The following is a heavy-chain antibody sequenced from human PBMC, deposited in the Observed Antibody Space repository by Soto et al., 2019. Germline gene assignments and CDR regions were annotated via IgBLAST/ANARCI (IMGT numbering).Heavy chain of an antibody. J-gene: IGHJ6*03. D-gene: IGHD3-10*01. CDR3: ARGLKFTTPLVRGVNPYYYYYMDV. CDR1: GYTFSSYD. Sequence: QVQLVQSGAEVKKPGASVKVSCKASGYTFSSYDINWVRQATGQGLEWMGWMNPNSGDTIYPQKFQGRVTMTRNTSIATAYMELSSLRSEDTAVYYCARGLKFTTPLVRGVNPYYYYYMDVWGEGTTVTVSS. V-gene: IGHV1-8*01. CDR2: MNPNSGDT.